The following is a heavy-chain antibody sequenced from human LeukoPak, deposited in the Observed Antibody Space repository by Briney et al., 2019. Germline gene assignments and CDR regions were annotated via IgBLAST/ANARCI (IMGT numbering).Heavy chain of an antibody. CDR3: AAYYYDSSGWLGPFDI. Sequence: GGSLRLSCAASGFTFSSYTMNWVRQAPGKGLEWVSSVSSGSTYIYYTDSVKGRFTISRDNAKNSLYLQMNSLRAEDTAVYYCAAYYYDSSGWLGPFDIWGQGTMVTVSS. J-gene: IGHJ3*02. CDR2: VSSGSTYI. V-gene: IGHV3-21*01. CDR1: GFTFSSYT. D-gene: IGHD3-22*01.